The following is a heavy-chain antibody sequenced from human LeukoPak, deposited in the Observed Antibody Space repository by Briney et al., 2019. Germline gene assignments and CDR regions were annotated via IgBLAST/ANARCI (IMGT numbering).Heavy chain of an antibody. J-gene: IGHJ4*02. CDR2: ISAYNGNT. D-gene: IGHD1-26*01. CDR3: ARAPDPQWELLAPEYYFDY. V-gene: IGHV1-18*01. CDR1: GYTFTSYG. Sequence: GASVKVSCKASGYTFTSYGISWVRQAPGQGLEWMGWISAYNGNTNYAQKLQGRVTMTTDTSTSTAYMELRSLRSDDTAVYYCARAPDPQWELLAPEYYFDYWGQGTQVTVSS.